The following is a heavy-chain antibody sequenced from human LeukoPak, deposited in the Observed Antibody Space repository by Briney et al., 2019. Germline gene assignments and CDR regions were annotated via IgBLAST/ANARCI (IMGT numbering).Heavy chain of an antibody. CDR1: GFTFSSYA. J-gene: IGHJ4*02. CDR3: AKDYGFLGYCSSTSCPHLVY. D-gene: IGHD2-2*01. Sequence: GGSLRLSCAASGFTFSSYAMSWVRQAPGKGLEWVSAISGSGGSTYYADSVKRRFTISRDNSKNTLYLQMNSMRAEDTDGYYCAKDYGFLGYCSSTSCPHLVYWGQRTLVTVSS. CDR2: ISGSGGST. V-gene: IGHV3-23*01.